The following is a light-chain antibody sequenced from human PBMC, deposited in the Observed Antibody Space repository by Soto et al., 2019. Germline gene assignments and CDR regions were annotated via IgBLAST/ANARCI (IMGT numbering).Light chain of an antibody. Sequence: NFMLTQPHSVSESPGKTVTISCTRSSGSIAGNYVQWYQQLPGSSPTTVIYEDNQRPSGVPDRFSGSIDSSSNSASLTISGLKTEDEADYYCQSYDSSNVVFGGGTKLTVL. CDR3: QSYDSSNVV. J-gene: IGLJ3*02. CDR1: SGSIAGNY. V-gene: IGLV6-57*01. CDR2: EDN.